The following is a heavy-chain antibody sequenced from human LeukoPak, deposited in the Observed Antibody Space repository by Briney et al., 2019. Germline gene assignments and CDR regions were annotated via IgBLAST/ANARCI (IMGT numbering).Heavy chain of an antibody. J-gene: IGHJ4*02. Sequence: GRSLRLSCAASGFTFSSYGMHWVRQAPGKGLEWVAVISYDGSNKYYADSVKGRFTISRDNSKNTLYQQMNSLRAEDTAVYYCAKGGSYYDYWGQGTLVTVSS. D-gene: IGHD3-16*01. V-gene: IGHV3-30*18. CDR2: ISYDGSNK. CDR3: AKGGSYYDY. CDR1: GFTFSSYG.